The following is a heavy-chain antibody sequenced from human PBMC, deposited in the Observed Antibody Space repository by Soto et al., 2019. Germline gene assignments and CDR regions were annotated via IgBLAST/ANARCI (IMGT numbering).Heavy chain of an antibody. CDR2: VRGNGDPP. J-gene: IGHJ4*02. V-gene: IGHV3-64D*06. CDR3: VKSRGGNNFDFFD. D-gene: IGHD5-12*01. CDR1: GFTFSSYA. Sequence: RRLSCSAPGFTFSSYAMHWVRQAPGKGLEYVSGVRGNGDPPFYADSVKGRFTISRDNSKNTLYLQMSSLSADDTAVYYCVKSRGGNNFDFFDWGQGALVTVSS.